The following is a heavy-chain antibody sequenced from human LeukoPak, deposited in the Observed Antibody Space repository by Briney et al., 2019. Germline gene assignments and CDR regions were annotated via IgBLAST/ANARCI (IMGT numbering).Heavy chain of an antibody. CDR3: ARDRHGGSFYGYFDY. Sequence: GGSLRLSCAASGFTFSDYAMHWVRQAPGKGLEGVAVISYDGSNEHYIDSVKGRFTISRDNSKNTLYLQMNSLRPEDTAVYYCARDRHGGSFYGYFDYWGQGTLVTVSS. J-gene: IGHJ4*02. CDR1: GFTFSDYA. CDR2: ISYDGSNE. V-gene: IGHV3-30-3*01. D-gene: IGHD1-26*01.